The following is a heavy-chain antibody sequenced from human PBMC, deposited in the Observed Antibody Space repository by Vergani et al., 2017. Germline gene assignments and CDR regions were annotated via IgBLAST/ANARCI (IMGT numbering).Heavy chain of an antibody. D-gene: IGHD3-16*01. CDR1: GGSITSSSYY. Sequence: QLHLQESGPGLVKPSETLSLTCTVSGGSITSSSYYWGWIRQPPGKGLEWIGNIYHSWGAYYNPSLKGRVTISVDTSKNQFSLRLSSVTTADTAMYYCARDTFHFDSENYDDVFDSWGQGTMVIVSS. CDR3: ARDTFHFDSENYDDVFDS. J-gene: IGHJ3*02. CDR2: IYHSWGA. V-gene: IGHV4-39*07.